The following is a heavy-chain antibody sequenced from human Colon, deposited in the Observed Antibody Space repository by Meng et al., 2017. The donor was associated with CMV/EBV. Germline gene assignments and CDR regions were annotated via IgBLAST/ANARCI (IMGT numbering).Heavy chain of an antibody. V-gene: IGHV3-9*01. CDR2: ISWNSGSI. J-gene: IGHJ6*02. CDR1: GFTFDDYA. D-gene: IGHD2-2*01. CDR3: AKQLYCSSTSCYGAYYYYYGMDV. Sequence: GGSLLLSCAASGFTFDDYAMHWVRQAPGKGLEWVSGISWNSGSIGYADSVKGRFTISRDNAKNSLYLQMNSLRAEDTALYYFAKQLYCSSTSCYGAYYYYYGMDVWGQGTTVTVSS.